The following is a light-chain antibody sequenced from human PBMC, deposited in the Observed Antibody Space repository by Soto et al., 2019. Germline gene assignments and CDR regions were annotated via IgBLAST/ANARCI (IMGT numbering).Light chain of an antibody. Sequence: EIVMTQSPATLSVSPGERATLSCRASQSVSSHLAWYQHKPGQAPRLLIYDASTRATDVPDRFSGSGSATQFTLTISNLQSEDFAVYYCQQSNNWPLTWTFGLGTKVDIK. J-gene: IGKJ1*01. V-gene: IGKV3-15*01. CDR1: QSVSSH. CDR2: DAS. CDR3: QQSNNWPLTWT.